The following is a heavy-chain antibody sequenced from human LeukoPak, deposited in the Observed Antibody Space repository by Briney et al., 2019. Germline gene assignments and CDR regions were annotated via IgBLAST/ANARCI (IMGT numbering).Heavy chain of an antibody. D-gene: IGHD6-13*01. J-gene: IGHJ4*02. Sequence: GGSLRLSCAASGFMFDDYAMHWVRQAPGKGLEWVSGITWNSGSITYADSVKGRFTISRENAKHSLYLQMNSLRPEDTALYYCVKDREAAAGVFDYWGQGTLVTVSS. CDR1: GFMFDDYA. V-gene: IGHV3-9*01. CDR2: ITWNSGSI. CDR3: VKDREAAAGVFDY.